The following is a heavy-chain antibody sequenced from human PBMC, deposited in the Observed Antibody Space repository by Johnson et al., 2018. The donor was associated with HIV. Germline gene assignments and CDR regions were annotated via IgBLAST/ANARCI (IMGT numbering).Heavy chain of an antibody. V-gene: IGHV3-48*04. D-gene: IGHD2-2*01. CDR2: ISSSGSTM. J-gene: IGHJ3*02. CDR1: GFTFSRYG. CDR3: ARNGLIPAAKGVAFDI. Sequence: VQLVESGGGVVQPGRSLRLSCAASGFTFSRYGIHWVRQAPGKGLEWVSYISSSGSTMYYADSVKGRFTISRDNAKNSLYLQMNSLRAEDTAVYYCARNGLIPAAKGVAFDIWGHGTTVTVSS.